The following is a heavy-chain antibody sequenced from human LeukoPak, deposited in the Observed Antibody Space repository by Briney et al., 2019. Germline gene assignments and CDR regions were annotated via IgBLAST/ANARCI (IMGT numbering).Heavy chain of an antibody. CDR3: AREGYKYDKTEIDY. D-gene: IGHD2-15*01. J-gene: IGHJ4*02. CDR2: ISPSDGST. CDR1: GYSFSNYH. V-gene: IGHV1-46*01. Sequence: ASVKVSCKASGYSFSNYHLHWVRQAPGQGLEWMGRISPSDGSTRYAQMFQGRVTMTRDTSTSTVFTELSGLRSEDTAVYYCAREGYKYDKTEIDYWGQGTLVTVSP.